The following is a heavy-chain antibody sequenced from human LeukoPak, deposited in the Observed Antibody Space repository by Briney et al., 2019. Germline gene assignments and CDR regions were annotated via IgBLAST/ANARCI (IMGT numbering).Heavy chain of an antibody. Sequence: GGSLRLSCAASGFAFSSFAMSWVRQAPGKGLDWVSSISGSGGSTYYADSVKGRFTISRDSSKNTLYLQMNSLRAEDTAVYYWAKGVGTNKGGYYFDYWGPGTPVTDSS. D-gene: IGHD1-26*01. J-gene: IGHJ4*02. CDR2: ISGSGGST. CDR1: GFAFSSFA. CDR3: AKGVGTNKGGYYFDY. V-gene: IGHV3-23*01.